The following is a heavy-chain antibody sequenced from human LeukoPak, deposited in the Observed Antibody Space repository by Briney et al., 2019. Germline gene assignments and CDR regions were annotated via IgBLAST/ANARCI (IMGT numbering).Heavy chain of an antibody. CDR3: AGDLHTTWIQLWFDY. J-gene: IGHJ4*02. D-gene: IGHD5-18*01. Sequence: GGSLRLSCAASGFTFSSYEMNWVRQAPGKGLEWVSYISSSGGTIYYADSVKGRFTIPRDNAKNSLYLQMNSLRAEDTAVYYCAGDLHTTWIQLWFDYWGQGTLVTVSS. CDR1: GFTFSSYE. CDR2: ISSSGGTI. V-gene: IGHV3-48*03.